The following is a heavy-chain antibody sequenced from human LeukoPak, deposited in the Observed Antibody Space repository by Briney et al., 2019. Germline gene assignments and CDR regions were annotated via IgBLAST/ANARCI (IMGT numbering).Heavy chain of an antibody. D-gene: IGHD4-11*01. Sequence: SESLSLTCAVSGYSISSGYCWGWLRQPHGKGLEPSGSIYHRGNTYYNPSVRSRVTISIAKSKDHLSLKLRSVTAGAKAVYYCARLHVYSNYFYHGVSAGDYWGQGTLVTVSS. V-gene: IGHV4-38-2*01. CDR1: GYSISSGYC. CDR2: IYHRGNT. J-gene: IGHJ4*02. CDR3: ARLHVYSNYFYHGVSAGDY.